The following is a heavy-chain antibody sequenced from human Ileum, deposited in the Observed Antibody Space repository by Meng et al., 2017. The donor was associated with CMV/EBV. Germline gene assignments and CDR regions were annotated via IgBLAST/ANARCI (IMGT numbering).Heavy chain of an antibody. V-gene: IGHV3-7*01. CDR2: MNSDGSDR. CDR3: ARENPGLDS. Sequence: GESLKISCSVSGFTLSNYWMDWVRQAPGKGLEWVANMNSDGSDRNYVDSVKGRFTIARDSAKNSLYLDLNSLRAEDTAVYYCARENPGLDSWGQGALVTVSS. J-gene: IGHJ5*01. CDR1: GFTLSNYW.